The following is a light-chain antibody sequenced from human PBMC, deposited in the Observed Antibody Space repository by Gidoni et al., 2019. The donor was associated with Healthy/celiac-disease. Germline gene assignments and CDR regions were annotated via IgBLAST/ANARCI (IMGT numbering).Light chain of an antibody. J-gene: IGKJ5*01. CDR2: DAS. V-gene: IGKV3-11*01. Sequence: EIVLTQSPATLSLSPGERATLSCRASQSVSSYLAWYQQKPGQAPRHLIYDASNRATGLPARCSGSGSGTDFTLTISSREPEDVAVYYCQQRSNWPPITFGQGTQLEIK. CDR3: QQRSNWPPIT. CDR1: QSVSSY.